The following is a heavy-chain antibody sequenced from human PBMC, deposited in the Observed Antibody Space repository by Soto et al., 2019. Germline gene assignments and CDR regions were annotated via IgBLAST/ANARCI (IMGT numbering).Heavy chain of an antibody. Sequence: ASVKVSCKASGGTFSSYAISWVRQAPGQGLEWMGGIIPIFGTANYAQKFQGRVTITADESTSTAYMELSSLRSEDTAVYYGARGIIPSSSSSSYFDYWGQGTLVTVSS. CDR3: ARGIIPSSSSSSYFDY. CDR1: GGTFSSYA. CDR2: IIPIFGTA. V-gene: IGHV1-69*13. D-gene: IGHD6-6*01. J-gene: IGHJ4*02.